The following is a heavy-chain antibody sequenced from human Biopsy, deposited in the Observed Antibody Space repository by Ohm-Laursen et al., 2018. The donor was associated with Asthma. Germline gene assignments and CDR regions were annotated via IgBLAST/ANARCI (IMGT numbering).Heavy chain of an antibody. Sequence: ASVKVSYKASGYNFISFAVHWVRQAPGQRLEWMGWVNTGNGDTKYSQKFQGRVTITRDTSASTAYMELRSLRSEDTATYYCARTYYDFLAGQVKDVFGVWGQGTMVTVSS. CDR1: GYNFISFA. V-gene: IGHV1-3*04. CDR2: VNTGNGDT. CDR3: ARTYYDFLAGQVKDVFGV. D-gene: IGHD3-9*01. J-gene: IGHJ3*01.